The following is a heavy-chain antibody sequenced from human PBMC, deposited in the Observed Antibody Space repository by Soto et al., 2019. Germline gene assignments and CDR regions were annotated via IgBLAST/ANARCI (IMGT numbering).Heavy chain of an antibody. Sequence: QLQLQESGPGLVKPSETLSLTCTVSGGSISSSSYYWGWIRQPPGKGLEWIGSIYYSGSTYYNPSLKSRVTSSVDTAKNQFSLRLSSVTAADTAVYCCARHDRWGCAFYIWGQGTMVTVAS. V-gene: IGHV4-39*01. CDR1: GGSISSSSYY. J-gene: IGHJ3*02. D-gene: IGHD3-16*01. CDR2: IYYSGST. CDR3: ARHDRWGCAFYI.